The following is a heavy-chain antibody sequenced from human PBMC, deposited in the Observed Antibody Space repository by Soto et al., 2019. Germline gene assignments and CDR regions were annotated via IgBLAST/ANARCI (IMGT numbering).Heavy chain of an antibody. V-gene: IGHV4-30-2*01. CDR3: ARGGGFDTFDY. Sequence: QLQLHMSGSGLVKPSQTLSLTCTVSGASITYGAYSWSWIRQTPGKGLEWIGYINHLETTFYNPSFDSRLTLSLDRTKNQFSLTLKSMCAADRAVYFCARGGGFDTFDYWGQGILVTVSS. J-gene: IGHJ4*02. D-gene: IGHD3-10*01. CDR2: INHLETT. CDR1: GASITYGAYS.